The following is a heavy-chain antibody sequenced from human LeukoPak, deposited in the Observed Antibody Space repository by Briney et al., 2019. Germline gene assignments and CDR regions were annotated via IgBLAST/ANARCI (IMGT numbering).Heavy chain of an antibody. D-gene: IGHD6-6*01. V-gene: IGHV3-9*01. CDR1: GFTFDDYA. CDR2: ISWSSGSI. CDR3: TRGGTYSSSSFDY. Sequence: GRSLRLSCAASGFTFDDYAMHWVRQAPGKGLEWVSGISWSSGSIGYADSVKDRFTISRDNAKNTLYLQMNSLRAEDTAVYYCTRGGTYSSSSFDYWGQGTLVSVSS. J-gene: IGHJ4*02.